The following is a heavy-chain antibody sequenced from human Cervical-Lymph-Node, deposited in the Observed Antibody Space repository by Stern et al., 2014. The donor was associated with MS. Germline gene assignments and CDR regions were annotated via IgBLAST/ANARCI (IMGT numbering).Heavy chain of an antibody. CDR3: AAGLGLLLWDY. Sequence: QVHLVQSGAEVKKPGASVKVSCKVSGYTLTELSMHWVRQAPGKGLEWMGSFDYIDGETIYAQKFQGRVTMTEDTSTETAYMDLGSLTSEDTAVYYCAAGLGLLLWDYWGQGTLVTVSS. D-gene: IGHD3-10*01. CDR2: FDYIDGET. J-gene: IGHJ4*02. CDR1: GYTLTELS. V-gene: IGHV1-24*01.